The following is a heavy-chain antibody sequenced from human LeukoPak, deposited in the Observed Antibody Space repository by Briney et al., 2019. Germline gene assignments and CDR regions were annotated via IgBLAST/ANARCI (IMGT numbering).Heavy chain of an antibody. CDR2: ISAYNGNT. D-gene: IGHD1-26*01. V-gene: IGHV1-18*01. J-gene: IGHJ3*02. Sequence: ASVKVSCKASGYTFTSYGISWVRQAPGQGLEWMGWISAYNGNTNYAQKLQGRVTMTTDTSTSTAYMELRSLRSDDTAVYYCARDWQLSGSIPSLGAFDIWGQGTMVTVSS. CDR1: GYTFTSYG. CDR3: ARDWQLSGSIPSLGAFDI.